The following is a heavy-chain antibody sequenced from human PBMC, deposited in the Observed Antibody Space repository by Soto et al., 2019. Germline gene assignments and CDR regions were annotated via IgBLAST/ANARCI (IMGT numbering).Heavy chain of an antibody. V-gene: IGHV3-23*01. Sequence: GGSLRLSCAASGFTFSSYAMSWVRQAPGKGLEWVSAISGSGGSTYYADSVKGRFTISRDNSKNTLYLQMNSLRAEDTAVYYCAKSGGEYYDSSGYYYEGAFDIWGQGTMVTVSS. D-gene: IGHD3-22*01. J-gene: IGHJ3*02. CDR3: AKSGGEYYDSSGYYYEGAFDI. CDR2: ISGSGGST. CDR1: GFTFSSYA.